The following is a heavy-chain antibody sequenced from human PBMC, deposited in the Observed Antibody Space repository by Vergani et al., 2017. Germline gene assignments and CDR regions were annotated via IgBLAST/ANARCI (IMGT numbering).Heavy chain of an antibody. D-gene: IGHD3-10*01. CDR3: ARGGRYYGSGSYSYDSFDI. CDR1: GFTFSSYD. CDR2: IGTAGDT. J-gene: IGHJ3*02. V-gene: IGHV3-13*01. Sequence: EVQLVESGGGLVQPGGSLRLSCAASGFTFSSYDMHWVRHATGKGLEWVSAIGTAGDTYYPGSVKGGFTISRENAKNSLYLQMNSLSAGDTAVYYCARGGRYYGSGSYSYDSFDIWGQGTMVTVSS.